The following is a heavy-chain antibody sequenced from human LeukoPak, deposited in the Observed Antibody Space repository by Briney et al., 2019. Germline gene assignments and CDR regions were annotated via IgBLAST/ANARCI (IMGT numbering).Heavy chain of an antibody. CDR3: AGGISATGGG. CDR1: GFTFSTYW. CDR2: INSDGSIT. J-gene: IGHJ3*01. D-gene: IGHD6-13*01. Sequence: GGSLRLSCAASGFTFSTYWMHWVRQVPGKGLVWVSRINSDGSITTYADSVKGRFTISRDNAKNTPYLQMNSLRVEDTAVYYCAGGISATGGGWGQGTMVTVPS. V-gene: IGHV3-74*01.